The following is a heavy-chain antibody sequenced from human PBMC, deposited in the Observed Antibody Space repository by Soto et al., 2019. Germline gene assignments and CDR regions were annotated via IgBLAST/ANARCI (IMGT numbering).Heavy chain of an antibody. CDR2: INPKSDDT. V-gene: IGHV1-2*02. Sequence: GASVKVSCKASGYPFSDNLIRWLRRAPGQGLEWMGRINPKSDDTNYAQKFQGRVTMTRDTSIDTAYLELTGLTSDDTATYYCARKHSLDYIRWGLDPWGQGTLVTVSS. J-gene: IGHJ5*02. CDR3: ARKHSLDYIRWGLDP. CDR1: GYPFSDNL. D-gene: IGHD4-4*01.